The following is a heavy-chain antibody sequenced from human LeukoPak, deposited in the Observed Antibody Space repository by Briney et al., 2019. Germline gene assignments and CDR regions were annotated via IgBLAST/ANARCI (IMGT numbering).Heavy chain of an antibody. V-gene: IGHV1-69*04. CDR1: GGTFSSYA. CDR3: ARDHGLYSGYDSGDFDY. CDR2: IIPILGIA. Sequence: GASVKVSCKASGGTFSSYAISWVRQAPGQGIEGRGRIIPILGIANYAQKFQGRVTITADKSTSTAYMELSSLRSEDTAVYYCARDHGLYSGYDSGDFDYWGQGTLVTVSS. D-gene: IGHD5-12*01. J-gene: IGHJ4*02.